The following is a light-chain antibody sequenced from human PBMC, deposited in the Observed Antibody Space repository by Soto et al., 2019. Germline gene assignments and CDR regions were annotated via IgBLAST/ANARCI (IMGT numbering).Light chain of an antibody. CDR2: DAS. CDR3: QQGSKSAWT. J-gene: IGKJ1*01. Sequence: EIGFLQPPCTLSFSPGERATLSCRTSKRVSRYLAWYQQKPGHAPRLLIYDASNRASGIPARFSGSGSGTDFTLTISRLAHEDFAFYYRQQGSKSAWTFGQGTKVDIK. CDR1: KRVSRY. V-gene: IGKV3-11*01.